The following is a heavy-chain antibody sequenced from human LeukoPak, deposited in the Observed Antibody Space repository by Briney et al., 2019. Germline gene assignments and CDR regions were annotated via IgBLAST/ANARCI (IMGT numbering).Heavy chain of an antibody. CDR3: AKEGVRYGSFDY. J-gene: IGHJ4*02. CDR1: GYTFTSYY. V-gene: IGHV1-18*04. CDR2: SSAKNGNT. Sequence: GASVKVSCKASGYTFTSYYMHWVRQAPGQGLEWMGWSSAKNGNTNYAQNFQGRVTMTTDTSTTTAYMELRSLRSDDTAVYYCAKEGVRYGSFDYWGQGTLVTVSS. D-gene: IGHD3-9*01.